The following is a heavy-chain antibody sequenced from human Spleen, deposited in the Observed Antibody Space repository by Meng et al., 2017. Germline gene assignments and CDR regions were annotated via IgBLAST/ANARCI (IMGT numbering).Heavy chain of an antibody. V-gene: IGHV4-34*01. J-gene: IGHJ4*02. D-gene: IGHD7-27*01. Sequence: QGRLQQWGAGLLKPSETLSPTCVVSGWSFSDYYWSWTRQPPGKGLEWIGEINHRGNTNYNSFLESRVTISVDTSQNQFSLKLSSVTAADTAVYYCARRHNWGWVPIDYWGQGTLVTVPS. CDR2: INHRGNT. CDR1: GWSFSDYY. CDR3: ARRHNWGWVPIDY.